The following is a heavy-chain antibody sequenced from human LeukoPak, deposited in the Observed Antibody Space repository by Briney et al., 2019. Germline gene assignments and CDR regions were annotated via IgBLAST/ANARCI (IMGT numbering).Heavy chain of an antibody. Sequence: GGSLRLSCAASGFTFSNYAMSWVRQAPGKGLEWVSAISGTGGSTYYADSVKGRFTISRDNAKNSLYLQMNSLRAEDTAVYYCAELGITMIGGVWGKGTTVTISS. D-gene: IGHD3-10*02. J-gene: IGHJ6*04. V-gene: IGHV3-23*01. CDR2: ISGTGGST. CDR3: AELGITMIGGV. CDR1: GFTFSNYA.